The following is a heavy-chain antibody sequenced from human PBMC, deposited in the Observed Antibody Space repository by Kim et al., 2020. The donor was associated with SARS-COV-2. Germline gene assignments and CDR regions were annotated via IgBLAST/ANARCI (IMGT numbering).Heavy chain of an antibody. Sequence: NYTPSLKSRVTISVDTSKNQFSLKLSSVTAADTAVYYCARAPRGLRFFDYWGQGTLVTVSS. CDR3: ARAPRGLRFFDY. V-gene: IGHV4-59*01. J-gene: IGHJ4*02. D-gene: IGHD5-12*01.